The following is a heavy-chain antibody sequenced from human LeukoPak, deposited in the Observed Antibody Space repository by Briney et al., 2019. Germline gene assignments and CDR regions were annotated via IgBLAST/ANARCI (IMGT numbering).Heavy chain of an antibody. V-gene: IGHV4-39*07. CDR1: GGSISSSSYY. CDR2: IYYSGST. CDR3: ATGGAYCSSTSCPRYYYYYYMDV. Sequence: SETLSLTCTVSGGSISSSSYYWGWIRQPPGKGLEWIGSIYYSGSTYYNPSLKSRVTISVDTSKNQFSLKLSSVTAADTAVYYCATGGAYCSSTSCPRYYYYYYMDVWGKGTTVTVSS. D-gene: IGHD2-2*01. J-gene: IGHJ6*03.